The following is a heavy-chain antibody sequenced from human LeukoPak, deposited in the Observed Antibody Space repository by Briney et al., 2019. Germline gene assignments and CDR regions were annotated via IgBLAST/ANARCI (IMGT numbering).Heavy chain of an antibody. CDR3: ARDHHSSGPNNWFDP. D-gene: IGHD6-19*01. J-gene: IGHJ5*02. CDR1: GGSISSGDYY. CDR2: IYYSGST. Sequence: PSQTLSLTCTVSGGSISSGDYYWSWIRQPPGKCLEWIGYIYYSGSTYYNPSLKSRVTISVDTSKNQFSLKLSSVTAADTAVYYCARDHHSSGPNNWFDPWGQGTLVTVSS. V-gene: IGHV4-30-4*08.